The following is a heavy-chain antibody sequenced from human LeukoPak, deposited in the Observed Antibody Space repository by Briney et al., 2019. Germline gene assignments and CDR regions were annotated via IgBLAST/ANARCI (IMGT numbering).Heavy chain of an antibody. J-gene: IGHJ4*02. CDR1: GGTFSSYA. CDR3: ARDVPGYLDFDY. CDR2: IIPILGIA. D-gene: IGHD3-9*01. Sequence: SVKVSCKASGGTFSSYAISWVRQAPGQGLERMGRIIPILGIANYAQKFQGRVTITADKSTSTAYMELSSLRSEDTAVYYCARDVPGYLDFDYWGQGTLVTVSS. V-gene: IGHV1-69*04.